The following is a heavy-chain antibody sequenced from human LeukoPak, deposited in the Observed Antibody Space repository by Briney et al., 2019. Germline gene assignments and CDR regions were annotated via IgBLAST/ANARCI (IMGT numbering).Heavy chain of an antibody. D-gene: IGHD3-22*01. Sequence: GGSLRLSCAASGFMFSSYGMHWVRQAPGKGLEWVAVIWYDGSNKYYADSVKGRFTISRDNSKNTLYLQMNSLRAEDTAVYYCARDISPDDYFDSHRCYYDAFDIWGQGTLVTVSS. J-gene: IGHJ3*02. CDR3: ARDISPDDYFDSHRCYYDAFDI. CDR2: IWYDGSNK. V-gene: IGHV3-33*01. CDR1: GFMFSSYG.